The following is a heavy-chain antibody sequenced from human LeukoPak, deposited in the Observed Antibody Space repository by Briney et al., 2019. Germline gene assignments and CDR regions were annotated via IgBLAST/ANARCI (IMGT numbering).Heavy chain of an antibody. J-gene: IGHJ6*02. CDR1: GGSISSSNW. D-gene: IGHD6-19*01. CDR2: IYHSGST. Sequence: PSGTLSLTCAVSGGSISSSNWWSWVRQPPGKGLEWIGEIYHSGSTNYNPSLRSRVTISVDTSKNQFSLKLSSVTAADTAVYYCARWGPGSSGWSNYGMDVWGQGTTVTVSS. CDR3: ARWGPGSSGWSNYGMDV. V-gene: IGHV4-4*02.